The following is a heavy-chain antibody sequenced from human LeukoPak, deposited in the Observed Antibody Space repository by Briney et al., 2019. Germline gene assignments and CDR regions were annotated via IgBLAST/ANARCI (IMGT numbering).Heavy chain of an antibody. J-gene: IGHJ3*02. Sequence: PSETLSLTCAVYGGSLSGYYCSWIRHPPGKGLEWIGEINLSGSTNYNPSLKSRVTISVDTSKSQFSLKLSSVTAAATAVYYCARDLYSYGTIDIWGQGTMVTASS. CDR2: INLSGST. V-gene: IGHV4-34*01. D-gene: IGHD5-18*01. CDR1: GGSLSGYY. CDR3: ARDLYSYGTIDI.